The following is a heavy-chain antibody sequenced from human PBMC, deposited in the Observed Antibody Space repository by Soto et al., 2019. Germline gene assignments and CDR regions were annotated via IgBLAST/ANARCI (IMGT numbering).Heavy chain of an antibody. CDR3: ARSRPTYYYGSGSEYLDAFDI. V-gene: IGHV3-23*01. CDR1: GFTFSSYA. D-gene: IGHD3-10*01. CDR2: ISGSGGST. J-gene: IGHJ3*02. Sequence: EVQLLESGGGLVQPGGSLRLSCAASGFTFSSYAMSWVRQAPGKGLEWVSAISGSGGSTYYADSVKGRFTISRDNSKNTLYLQMNSLRAEDTAVYYCARSRPTYYYGSGSEYLDAFDIWGQGTMVTVSS.